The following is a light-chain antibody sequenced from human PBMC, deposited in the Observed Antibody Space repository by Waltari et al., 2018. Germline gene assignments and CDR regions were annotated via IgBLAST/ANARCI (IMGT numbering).Light chain of an antibody. CDR1: QSVLYNSNNKNY. J-gene: IGKJ2*01. CDR3: QQYLSRPDT. CDR2: WAS. Sequence: DIVMTQPPDSLAVSLGERATINCKSSQSVLYNSNNKNYLAWYQQRPGQPPKLLIYWASTRESGVPDRFSGSGSGTDFTLTITSLQAEDVAVYYCQQYLSRPDTFGQGTKLEIK. V-gene: IGKV4-1*01.